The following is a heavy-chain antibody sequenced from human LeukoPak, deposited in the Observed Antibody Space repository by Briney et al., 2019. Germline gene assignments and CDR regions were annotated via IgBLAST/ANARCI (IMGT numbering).Heavy chain of an antibody. Sequence: ASVKVSCKASGYTFTSYYMHWVRQAPGQGLEWTGIINPSGGSTSYAQKFQGRVTITADKSTSTAYMELSSLRSEDTAVYYCARDRITMIGYWFDPWGQGTLVTVSS. CDR1: GYTFTSYY. CDR3: ARDRITMIGYWFDP. J-gene: IGHJ5*02. CDR2: INPSGGST. D-gene: IGHD3-22*01. V-gene: IGHV1-46*01.